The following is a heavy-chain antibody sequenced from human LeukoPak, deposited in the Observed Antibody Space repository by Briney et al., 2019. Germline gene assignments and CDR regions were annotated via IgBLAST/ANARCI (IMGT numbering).Heavy chain of an antibody. D-gene: IGHD4-17*01. CDR2: ISYDGSNK. CDR3: AKWEGDYGDYARGYYFDY. Sequence: GGSLRLSCAASGFSLSSYGMHWVRQAPGKGLEWVAVISYDGSNKYYADSVKGRFTISRDNSKNTLYLQMNSLRAEDTAVYYCAKWEGDYGDYARGYYFDYWGQGTLVTVSS. CDR1: GFSLSSYG. J-gene: IGHJ4*02. V-gene: IGHV3-30*18.